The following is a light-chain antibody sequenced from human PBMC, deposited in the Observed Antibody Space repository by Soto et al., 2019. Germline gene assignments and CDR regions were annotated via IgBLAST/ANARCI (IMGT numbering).Light chain of an antibody. CDR2: KVS. CDR1: QSIVYSDGNTY. Sequence: DVVMTQSPLSLPVTLGQPASISCRSSQSIVYSDGNTYLNWFQQRPGQAPRRLIHKVSNRDSGATNRFSGSVSGTDFTLKISKLEAGDVGVYYCMQGTHWPRTFWQGTKVEIK. J-gene: IGKJ1*01. V-gene: IGKV2-30*01. CDR3: MQGTHWPRT.